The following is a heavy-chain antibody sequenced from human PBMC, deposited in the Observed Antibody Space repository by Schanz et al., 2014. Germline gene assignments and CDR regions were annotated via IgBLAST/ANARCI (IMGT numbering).Heavy chain of an antibody. V-gene: IGHV1-2*02. Sequence: QVQVVQSGAEVKKPRASVKVSCKASGYTFTSYGISWVRQAPGQGLEWLGWINPNSGATSSAQKFQGRVTMTRDTSSSTVYMQLSSLTSDDTAIYYCARVTTGYDSWGQGTLVTVSS. CDR3: ARVTTGYDS. D-gene: IGHD5-12*01. CDR2: INPNSGAT. J-gene: IGHJ4*02. CDR1: GYTFTSYG.